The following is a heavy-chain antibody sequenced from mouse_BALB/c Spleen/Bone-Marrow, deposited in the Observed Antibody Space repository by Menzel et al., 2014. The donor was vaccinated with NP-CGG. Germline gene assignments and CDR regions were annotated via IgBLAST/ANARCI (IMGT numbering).Heavy chain of an antibody. J-gene: IGHJ4*01. CDR2: ISSGGSYT. CDR3: TRDRGDY. V-gene: IGHV5-9-4*01. CDR1: GFIFSYYA. D-gene: IGHD3-1*01. Sequence: DVKLVESGGGLVKPGGSLKLSCAASGFIFSYYAMPWVRQSPEKRLEWVAEISSGGSYTYYPDTVTGRFTISRDNAKNTLYLEMSSLRSEDTAMYYCTRDRGDYWGQGTSVTVSS.